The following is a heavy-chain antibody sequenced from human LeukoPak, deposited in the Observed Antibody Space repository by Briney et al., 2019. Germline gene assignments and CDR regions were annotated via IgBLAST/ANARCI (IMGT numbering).Heavy chain of an antibody. CDR2: IYYSGST. Sequence: SETLSLTCTVSGGSITSYHYSWIRQPPGKGLEWIGYIYYSGSTNYNPSLKSRVTGFVDTSKNQVSLRLSSVTAADTAVYYCARHGTISSESYFDYWGQGALVTVSS. V-gene: IGHV4-59*08. CDR1: GGSITSYH. D-gene: IGHD1-14*01. J-gene: IGHJ4*02. CDR3: ARHGTISSESYFDY.